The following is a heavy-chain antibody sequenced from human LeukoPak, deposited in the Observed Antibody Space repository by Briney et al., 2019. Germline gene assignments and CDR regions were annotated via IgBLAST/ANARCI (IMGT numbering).Heavy chain of an antibody. CDR2: ISAYNGNT. D-gene: IGHD3-10*01. CDR3: ARGPGTYYYGSGRLESF. Sequence: ASVKVSCKASGYTFTSYGISWVRQAPGQGLEWMGWISAYNGNTNFAQKFQGRVTMTTDTSTSTAYMELRSLTSDDTAVYYCARGPGTYYYGSGRLESFWGQGTLVTVSS. V-gene: IGHV1-18*01. CDR1: GYTFTSYG. J-gene: IGHJ4*02.